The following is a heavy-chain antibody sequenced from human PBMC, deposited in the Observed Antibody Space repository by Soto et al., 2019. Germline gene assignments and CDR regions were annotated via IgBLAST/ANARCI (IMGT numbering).Heavy chain of an antibody. CDR3: ARWTHYYGSGSYFDY. CDR2: IYYSGST. Sequence: SETLSLTCTVSGGSISSYYWSWIRQPPGKGLEWIGYIYYSGSTNYNPSLKSRVTISVDTSKNQFSLKLSSVTAADTAVYYCARWTHYYGSGSYFDYWGQGTPVTVSS. D-gene: IGHD3-10*01. CDR1: GGSISSYY. J-gene: IGHJ4*02. V-gene: IGHV4-59*08.